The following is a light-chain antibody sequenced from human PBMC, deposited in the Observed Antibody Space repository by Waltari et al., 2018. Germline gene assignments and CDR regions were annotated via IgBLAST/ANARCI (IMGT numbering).Light chain of an antibody. CDR3: CSYAGSSTLV. CDR2: EGS. Sequence: QSALTQPASVSGSPGQSITISCTGTSSDVGSYHFVSWYQQHPGKAPKLMIYEGSKRPSGVSNRFSGSKSGNTASLTISGLQAEDEADYYCCSYAGSSTLVFGGGTKLTVL. CDR1: SSDVGSYHF. J-gene: IGLJ2*01. V-gene: IGLV2-23*01.